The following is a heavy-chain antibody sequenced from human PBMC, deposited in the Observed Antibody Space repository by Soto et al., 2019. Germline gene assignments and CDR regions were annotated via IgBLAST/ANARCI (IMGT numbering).Heavy chain of an antibody. CDR1: GFTFSNYT. J-gene: IGHJ4*02. D-gene: IGHD3-10*01. CDR3: AGRSGSSDY. Sequence: GGSLRLSCAASGFTFSNYTMHWVRQAPGKGLEWVALISYDEIDKYFADAVKGRFTVSRDNSKNTLYLQMDSLRAEDTAVYYCAGRSGSSDYWGRGTLVTVSS. CDR2: ISYDEIDK. V-gene: IGHV3-30*04.